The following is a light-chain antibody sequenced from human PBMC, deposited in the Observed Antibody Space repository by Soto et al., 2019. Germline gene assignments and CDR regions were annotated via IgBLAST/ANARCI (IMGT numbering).Light chain of an antibody. CDR2: GAS. Sequence: EKVMTQSPATLSVSPGERATLSCRASQSISSNLAWYQQKPGQAPRLLIYGASTRATGIPARFSGSGSGTEFSLTINSLQSEDFAVYYCQEYNTWPWTFGQGTKVEIK. CDR3: QEYNTWPWT. J-gene: IGKJ1*01. CDR1: QSISSN. V-gene: IGKV3-15*01.